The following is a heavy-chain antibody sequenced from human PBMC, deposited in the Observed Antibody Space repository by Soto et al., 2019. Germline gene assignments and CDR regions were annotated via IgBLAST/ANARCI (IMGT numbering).Heavy chain of an antibody. Sequence: GGSLRLSCAASGFTFSSYSMNWVHQAPGKGLEWVSSISSSSSYIYYADSVKGRFTISRDNAKNSLYLQMNSLRAEDTAVYYCARDSFPYDILTGYYVGYDYWGQGTLVTVSS. D-gene: IGHD3-9*01. CDR2: ISSSSSYI. CDR3: ARDSFPYDILTGYYVGYDY. V-gene: IGHV3-21*01. J-gene: IGHJ4*02. CDR1: GFTFSSYS.